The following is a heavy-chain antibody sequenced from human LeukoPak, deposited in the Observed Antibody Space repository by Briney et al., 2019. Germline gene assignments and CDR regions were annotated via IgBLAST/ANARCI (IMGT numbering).Heavy chain of an antibody. V-gene: IGHV5-51*01. CDR1: GYSFTNYW. CDR2: IYPGDSDT. CDR3: ARHSGKNCGGDCYPDY. Sequence: GESRKISCKGSGYSFTNYWIGWVRQMPGKGLEWMGIIYPGDSDTRYSPSFQGQVTISADKSISTAYLQWSSLKASDTAMYYCARHSGKNCGGDCYPDYWGQGTLVTVSS. D-gene: IGHD2-21*02. J-gene: IGHJ4*02.